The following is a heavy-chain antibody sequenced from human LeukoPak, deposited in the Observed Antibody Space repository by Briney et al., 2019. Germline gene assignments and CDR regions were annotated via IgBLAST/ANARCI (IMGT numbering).Heavy chain of an antibody. CDR3: AGDDFWSGYITRY. CDR1: GLTFSSYW. J-gene: IGHJ4*02. CDR2: INSDGRST. D-gene: IGHD3-3*01. Sequence: GGSLRLSCAASGLTFSSYWMHRVRQAAGTGRVWFSRINSDGRSTSYAASVTGRFTISRDNAKNTLYLQMSSLRGDGTAVYYCAGDDFWSGYITRYWGQGTLVTVSS. V-gene: IGHV3-74*01.